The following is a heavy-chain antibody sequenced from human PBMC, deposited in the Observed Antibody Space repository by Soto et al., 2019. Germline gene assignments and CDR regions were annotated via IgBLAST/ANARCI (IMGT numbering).Heavy chain of an antibody. V-gene: IGHV4-59*01. CDR2: IYYSGST. Sequence: PSETLSLTCTVSGGSISSYYWSWIRQPPGKGLEWIGYIYYSGSTNYNPSLKSRVTISVDTSKNQFSLKLSSVTAADTAVYYCARARVAGRGDLFDYWGQGTLVTVSS. CDR3: ARARVAGRGDLFDY. D-gene: IGHD6-19*01. J-gene: IGHJ4*02. CDR1: GGSISSYY.